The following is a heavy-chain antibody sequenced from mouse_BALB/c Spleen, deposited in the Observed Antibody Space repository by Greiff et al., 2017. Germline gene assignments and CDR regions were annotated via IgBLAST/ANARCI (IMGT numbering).Heavy chain of an antibody. V-gene: IGHV2-6-7*01. CDR2: IWGDGST. CDR1: GFSFTGYG. CDR3: ARAQYGNDGGAMDY. J-gene: IGHJ4*01. Sequence: VKLVESGPGLVAPSQSLSITCTVSGFSFTGYGVTWVRQPPGKGLEWLGMIWGDGSTDYNSALKSRLSISKDNSKSQVFLKMNSLQTDDTARYYCARAQYGNDGGAMDYWGQGTSVTVSS. D-gene: IGHD2-10*02.